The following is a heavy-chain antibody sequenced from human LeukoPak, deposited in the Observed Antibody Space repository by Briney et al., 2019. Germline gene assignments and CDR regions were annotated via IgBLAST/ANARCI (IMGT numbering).Heavy chain of an antibody. J-gene: IGHJ5*02. CDR3: TRDSGTYNWLDP. D-gene: IGHD1-26*01. V-gene: IGHV3-73*01. CDR2: IDKKDNFHAT. Sequence: GGSLKLSCAASGFTFSGCAIHWVRQSSGKGLKWVGHIDKKDNFHATAYAASVQGRFSISRDDSKNTAFLHMNSLKTEDMALYHCTRDSGTYNWLDPWGQGTLVTVSS. CDR1: GFTFSGCA.